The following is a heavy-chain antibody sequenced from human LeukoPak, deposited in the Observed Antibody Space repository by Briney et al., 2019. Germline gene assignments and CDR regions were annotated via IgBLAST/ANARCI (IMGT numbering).Heavy chain of an antibody. CDR3: AKDSGGSYNNWFDP. Sequence: PGRSLRLSCAASGFTFSSYGMHWVRQAPGKGLEWVAVISYDGSNKYYADSVKGRFTISRDNSKNTLHLQMHSLRAEDTAVYYCAKDSGGSYNNWFDPWGQGTLVTVSS. CDR1: GFTFSSYG. J-gene: IGHJ5*02. V-gene: IGHV3-30*18. D-gene: IGHD1-26*01. CDR2: ISYDGSNK.